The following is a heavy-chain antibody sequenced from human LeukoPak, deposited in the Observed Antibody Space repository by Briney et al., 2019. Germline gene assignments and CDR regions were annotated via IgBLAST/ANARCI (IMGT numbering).Heavy chain of an antibody. CDR1: GDSASSNSAA. CDR2: TYYRSKWYN. Sequence: SQTLSLTCAISGDSASSNSAAWNWIRQFPSRGLEWLGRTYYRSKWYNDYAVSVKSRITINPDTSKNQFSLQLNSVTPEDTAVYYCAMGEQWFGELSYPPMDYWGQGTLVTVSS. CDR3: AMGEQWFGELSYPPMDY. D-gene: IGHD3-10*01. V-gene: IGHV6-1*01. J-gene: IGHJ4*02.